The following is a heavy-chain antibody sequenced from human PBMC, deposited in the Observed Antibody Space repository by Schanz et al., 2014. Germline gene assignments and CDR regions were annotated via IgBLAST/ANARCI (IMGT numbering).Heavy chain of an antibody. CDR1: GGTFSSYT. CDR3: ARAKRFGDMDV. V-gene: IGHV1-69*02. Sequence: QVQLVQSEAEVKKPGSSVKVSCKASGGTFSSYTISWVRQAPGQGLEWMGRIIPILGIANYAQNFQGRVTLTTDTSTSTAYMELRNLRSDDTAVYYCARAKRFGDMDVWGQGTTVTVSS. CDR2: IIPILGIA. J-gene: IGHJ6*02. D-gene: IGHD3-10*01.